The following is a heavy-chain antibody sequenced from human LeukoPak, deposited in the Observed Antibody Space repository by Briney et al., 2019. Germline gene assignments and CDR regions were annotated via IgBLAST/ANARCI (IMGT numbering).Heavy chain of an antibody. CDR1: GFTFSSYG. CDR3: TRTGSRLLWFGEPFDY. J-gene: IGHJ4*02. D-gene: IGHD3-10*01. Sequence: GGSLRLSCAASGFTFSSYGMHWVRQAPGKGLEWVAFIRYDGSNKYYADSVKGRFTISRDNSKNTLYLQMNSLKTEDTAVYYCTRTGSRLLWFGEPFDYWGQGTLVTVSS. V-gene: IGHV3-30*02. CDR2: IRYDGSNK.